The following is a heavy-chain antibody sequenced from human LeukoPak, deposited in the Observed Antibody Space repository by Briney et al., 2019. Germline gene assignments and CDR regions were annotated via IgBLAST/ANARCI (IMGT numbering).Heavy chain of an antibody. J-gene: IGHJ6*02. Sequence: KPSETLSLTCTVSGGSISSSSYYWGWIRQPPGKGLEWIGSICYSGSTYYNPSLKSRVTISVDTSKNQFSLKLSSVTAADTAVYYCAREDYGDYSYYYYYGMDVWGQGTTVTVSS. V-gene: IGHV4-39*02. CDR1: GGSISSSSYY. D-gene: IGHD4-17*01. CDR3: AREDYGDYSYYYYYGMDV. CDR2: ICYSGST.